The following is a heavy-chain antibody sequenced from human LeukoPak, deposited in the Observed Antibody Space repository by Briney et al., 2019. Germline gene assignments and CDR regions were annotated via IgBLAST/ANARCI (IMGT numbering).Heavy chain of an antibody. CDR1: GGSISSSSYY. D-gene: IGHD3-10*01. J-gene: IGHJ4*02. V-gene: IGHV4-39*01. CDR3: ERHASILLWFGELSRGFDY. CDR2: IYYNGST. Sequence: NPSETLSLTCTVSGGSISSSSYYWGWIRQPPGKGLEWIGSIYYNGSTYYNPSLKSRVTISVDTAKNQFSLKLSSVTAADTAVYYCERHASILLWFGELSRGFDYWGQGTLVTVSS.